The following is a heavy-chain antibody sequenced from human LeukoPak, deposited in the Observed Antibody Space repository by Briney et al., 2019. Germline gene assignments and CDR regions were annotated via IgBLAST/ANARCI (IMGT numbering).Heavy chain of an antibody. CDR2: INSDGSST. CDR1: GFTFSIYW. D-gene: IGHD3-10*01. Sequence: GGCLRLSRAASGFTFSIYWMHWVRQAPGKRLVWVSRINSDGSSTSYTDSVKVQFTISRDNAKNTLYLQMNRLRAEDTAVYYCAGQYPTSSYGSGDDAFDIWGQGTMVTVSS. CDR3: AGQYPTSSYGSGDDAFDI. V-gene: IGHV3-74*01. J-gene: IGHJ3*02.